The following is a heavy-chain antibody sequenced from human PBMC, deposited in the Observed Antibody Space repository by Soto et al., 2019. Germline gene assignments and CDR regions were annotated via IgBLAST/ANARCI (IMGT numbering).Heavy chain of an antibody. CDR3: ARGRAVNVLRFLEWLLFFDY. D-gene: IGHD3-3*01. Sequence: ASVKVSCKASGYTFTGYYMHWVRQAPGQGLEWMGWINPNSGGTNYAQKFQGRVTMTRDTSISTAYMELSRLRSDDTAVYYCARGRAVNVLRFLEWLLFFDYWGQGTLVTVSS. V-gene: IGHV1-2*02. CDR2: INPNSGGT. CDR1: GYTFTGYY. J-gene: IGHJ4*02.